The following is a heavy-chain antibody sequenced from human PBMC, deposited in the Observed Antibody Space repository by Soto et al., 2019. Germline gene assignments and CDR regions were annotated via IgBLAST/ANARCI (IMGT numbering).Heavy chain of an antibody. CDR2: IIPLFGTP. D-gene: IGHD1-26*01. J-gene: IGHJ4*02. CDR3: ARGWETVGTTTPFAY. V-gene: IGHV1-69*06. Sequence: SGEVSFKASGGTFINYAINWVRQAPGQGLEWMGGIIPLFGTPNYAQKFQGRVTFTAHKSTSTAYMELRSLRSDDTAVYYCARGWETVGTTTPFAYWGQGTLVTVSS. CDR1: GGTFINYA.